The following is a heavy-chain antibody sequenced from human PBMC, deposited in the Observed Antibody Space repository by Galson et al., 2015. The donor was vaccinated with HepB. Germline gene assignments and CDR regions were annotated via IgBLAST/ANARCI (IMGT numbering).Heavy chain of an antibody. CDR3: ARDRGSGNYGGDYYGMDV. CDR2: ISYDGSNK. V-gene: IGHV3-30*04. Sequence: LRLSCAASGFTFSWYAMHWVRQAPGKGLEWVAVISYDGSNKYYADSVKGRFTISRDNSKNTLYLQMNSLRAEDTAVYYCARDRGSGNYGGDYYGMDVWGQGTTVTVSS. CDR1: GFTFSWYA. D-gene: IGHD3-10*01. J-gene: IGHJ6*02.